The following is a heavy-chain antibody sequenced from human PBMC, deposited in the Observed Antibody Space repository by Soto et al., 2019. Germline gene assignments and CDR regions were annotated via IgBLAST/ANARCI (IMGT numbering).Heavy chain of an antibody. D-gene: IGHD3-3*01. CDR2: IWYDGSNK. J-gene: IGHJ4*02. CDR1: GFTFSSYG. Sequence: QVQLVESGGGVVQPGRSLRLSCAASGFTFSSYGMHWVRQAPGKGLAWVAVIWYDGSNKYYADSVKGRFTISRDNSKNTLYLQMNSLRAEDTAVYYCARDRRFWSDYWGQGTLVTVSS. V-gene: IGHV3-33*01. CDR3: ARDRRFWSDY.